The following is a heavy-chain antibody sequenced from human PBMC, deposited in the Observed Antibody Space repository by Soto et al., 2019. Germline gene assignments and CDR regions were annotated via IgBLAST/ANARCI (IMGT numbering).Heavy chain of an antibody. V-gene: IGHV1-18*04. CDR1: GYTFTSYG. Sequence: ASVKVSCKASGYTFTSYGISWVRQAPGQGLEWMRWISAYNGNTNYAQKLQGRVTMTTDRSTSTAYMELRSLRSDDTAVYYCARDPGSGWQPYYFDYWGQGTLVTVSS. D-gene: IGHD6-19*01. CDR2: ISAYNGNT. J-gene: IGHJ4*02. CDR3: ARDPGSGWQPYYFDY.